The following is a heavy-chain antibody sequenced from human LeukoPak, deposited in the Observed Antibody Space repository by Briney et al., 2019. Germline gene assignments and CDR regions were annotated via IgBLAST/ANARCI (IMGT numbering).Heavy chain of an antibody. CDR2: IYYSGST. D-gene: IGHD2-21*01. CDR3: AGIWWWPRNEGFDP. V-gene: IGHV4-39*07. J-gene: IGHJ5*02. Sequence: SETLSLTCTVSGGSISSSSYYCGWIRQPPGKGLEWIGSIYYSGSTYYNPSLKSRVTISVDTSKNQFSLKLSSVTAADTAVYYCAGIWWWPRNEGFDPWGQGTLVTVSS. CDR1: GGSISSSSYY.